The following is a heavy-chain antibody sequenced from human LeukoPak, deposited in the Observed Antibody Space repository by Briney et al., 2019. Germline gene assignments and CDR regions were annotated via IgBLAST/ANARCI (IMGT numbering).Heavy chain of an antibody. CDR2: INHSGST. CDR1: GGSFSGYY. V-gene: IGHV4-34*01. CDR3: ARRGGSGSYYKATDDY. Sequence: PSETLSLTCAVYGGSFSGYYWSWIRQPPGEGLEWIGEINHSGSTNYNPSLKSRVTISVDTSKNQFSLKLSSVTAADTAVYYCARRGGSGSYYKATDDYWGQGTLVTVSS. D-gene: IGHD3-10*01. J-gene: IGHJ4*02.